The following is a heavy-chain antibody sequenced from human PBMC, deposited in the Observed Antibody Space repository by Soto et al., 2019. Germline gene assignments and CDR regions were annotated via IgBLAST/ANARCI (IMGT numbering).Heavy chain of an antibody. D-gene: IGHD6-13*01. CDR1: AFTLRSYG. Sequence: QVQLVESGGGAVQPGRSLRLACTASAFTLRSYGMHWVRQAPGKGLDWVAVISHDGGNKYYADPLRGRFTISRDNCKNMIYRQMNCLRAEYTSVYYCAKDPASAAGTFFVYYYYMDVWGKGTTVTVSS. CDR2: ISHDGGNK. CDR3: AKDPASAAGTFFVYYYYMDV. J-gene: IGHJ6*03. V-gene: IGHV3-30*18.